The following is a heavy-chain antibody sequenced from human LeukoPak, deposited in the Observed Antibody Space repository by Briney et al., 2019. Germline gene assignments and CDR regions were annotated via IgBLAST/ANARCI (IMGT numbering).Heavy chain of an antibody. D-gene: IGHD2-15*01. CDR3: ARDRRDIVVVVAAIDAFDI. CDR2: ISAYNGNT. J-gene: IGHJ3*02. CDR1: GYTFTSYG. Sequence: EASVKVSCKASGYTFTSYGISWVRQAPGQGLEWMGWISAYNGNTNYAQKLQGRVTMTTDTSTSTAYMGLRSLRSDDTAVYYCARDRRDIVVVVAAIDAFDIWGQGTMVTVSS. V-gene: IGHV1-18*01.